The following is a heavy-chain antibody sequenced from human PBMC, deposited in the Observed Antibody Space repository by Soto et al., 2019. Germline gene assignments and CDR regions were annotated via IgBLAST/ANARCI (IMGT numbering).Heavy chain of an antibody. Sequence: GESLKISCKGSGYSFTSYWISWVRQMPGKGLEWMGRLDPSDSYTNYSPSFQGHVTISADKSISTAYLQWSSLKASDTAMYYCARNRDIVVVPAAPGAWFDPWGQGTLVTVS. V-gene: IGHV5-10-1*01. CDR1: GYSFTSYW. CDR2: LDPSDSYT. CDR3: ARNRDIVVVPAAPGAWFDP. J-gene: IGHJ5*02. D-gene: IGHD2-2*01.